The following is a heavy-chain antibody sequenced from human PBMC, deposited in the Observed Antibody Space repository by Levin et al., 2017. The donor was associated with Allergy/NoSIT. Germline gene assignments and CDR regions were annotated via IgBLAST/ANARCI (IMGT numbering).Heavy chain of an antibody. J-gene: IGHJ4*02. D-gene: IGHD2-8*02. V-gene: IGHV4-39*01. CDR2: IYYSGTT. CDR1: GDSISTNSYY. CDR3: ARHTRTGGRSIDF. Sequence: SGGSLRLSCTVSGDSISTNSYYWGWIRQPPGKGLEWVGNIYYSGTTYYNPSLKSRVTISVDTSKNQFSLKLTSVTAADTAVYYCARHTRTGGRSIDFWGQGALVTVSS.